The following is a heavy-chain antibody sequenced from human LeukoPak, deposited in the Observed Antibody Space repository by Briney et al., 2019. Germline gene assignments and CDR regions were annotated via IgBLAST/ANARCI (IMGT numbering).Heavy chain of an antibody. CDR3: ARVAYGSGSSPYFDY. CDR2: IYYSGST. CDR1: GGSISSSSYY. D-gene: IGHD3-10*01. J-gene: IGHJ4*02. Sequence: SETLSLTCTVSGGSISSSSYYWGWIRQPPGKGLEWIGSIYYSGSTYYNPSLKSRVTISVDTSKNQFSLKLSSVTAADTAVYYCARVAYGSGSSPYFDYWGQGTLVTVSS. V-gene: IGHV4-39*01.